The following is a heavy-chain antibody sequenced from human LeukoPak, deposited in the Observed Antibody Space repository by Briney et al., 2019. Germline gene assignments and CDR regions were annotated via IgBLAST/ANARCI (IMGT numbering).Heavy chain of an antibody. Sequence: SSETLSLTCTVSGDSNDNNGFYWGWIRQPPGKGLEWIGNIYYSGSTYYNPSLKSRVTTSVDTSKKQFSLKLSSVTAADTAVYYCARGTRGSDSSFDFWGQGTLVTVSS. D-gene: IGHD1-1*01. CDR3: ARGTRGSDSSFDF. CDR2: IYYSGST. J-gene: IGHJ4*02. V-gene: IGHV4-39*07. CDR1: GDSNDNNGFY.